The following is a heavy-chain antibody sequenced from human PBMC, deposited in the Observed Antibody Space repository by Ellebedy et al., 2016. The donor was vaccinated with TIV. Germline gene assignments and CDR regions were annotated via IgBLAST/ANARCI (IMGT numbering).Heavy chain of an antibody. V-gene: IGHV1-8*01. J-gene: IGHJ4*02. CDR2: MNPNSGNT. Sequence: AASVKVSCKASGYTFTDFDINWVRQATGQGLEWVGWMNPNSGNTGSTQKFQGRVTMTRDSSISTAYMELSSLRSEDTAVYYCARDSGAYCGGDCYNIDYWGQGTLVTVSS. CDR3: ARDSGAYCGGDCYNIDY. D-gene: IGHD2-21*02. CDR1: GYTFTDFD.